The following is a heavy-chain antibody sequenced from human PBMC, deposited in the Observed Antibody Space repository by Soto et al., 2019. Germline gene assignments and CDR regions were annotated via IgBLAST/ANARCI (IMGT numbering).Heavy chain of an antibody. D-gene: IGHD3-3*01. J-gene: IGHJ5*02. CDR2: INHSGST. Sequence: QVQLQQWGAGLLKPSETLSLTCAVYGGSFSGYYWSWIRQPPGKGLEWIGEINHSGSTNYNPSLKSRVTISVDTSKNQFSLKLSSVTAADTAVYYCARGRGYDFWSGYLSVWFDPWGQGTLVTVSS. V-gene: IGHV4-34*01. CDR3: ARGRGYDFWSGYLSVWFDP. CDR1: GGSFSGYY.